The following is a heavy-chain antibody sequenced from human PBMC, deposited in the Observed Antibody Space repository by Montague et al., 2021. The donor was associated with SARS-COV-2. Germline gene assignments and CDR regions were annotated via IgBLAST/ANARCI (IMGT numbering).Heavy chain of an antibody. D-gene: IGHD1-26*01. J-gene: IGHJ3*02. Sequence: PALVKPTQTLTLTCTFSGFSLSTSGMCVSWIRQPPGKALEWLALIDWDDDKYYSTSLKIRLTISKDTSKNQVVLTMTNMDPVDTATYYCARIWGATRGDAFDIWGQGTMVTVSS. CDR2: IDWDDDK. V-gene: IGHV2-70*01. CDR3: ARIWGATRGDAFDI. CDR1: GFSLSTSGMC.